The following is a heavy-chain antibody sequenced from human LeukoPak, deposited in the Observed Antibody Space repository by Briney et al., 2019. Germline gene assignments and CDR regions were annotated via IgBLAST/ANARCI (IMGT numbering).Heavy chain of an antibody. CDR3: ARMPSLTGPPFDY. Sequence: SETLSLTCTVSGGSISSDDYYWSWIRQPPGKGLEWIGYIYYSGSTYYNPSLKSRVTIPVDTSKNQFSLKLSSVTAADTAVYYCARMPSLTGPPFDYWGQGTLVTVSS. CDR1: GGSISSDDYY. D-gene: IGHD3-9*01. CDR2: IYYSGST. J-gene: IGHJ4*02. V-gene: IGHV4-30-4*01.